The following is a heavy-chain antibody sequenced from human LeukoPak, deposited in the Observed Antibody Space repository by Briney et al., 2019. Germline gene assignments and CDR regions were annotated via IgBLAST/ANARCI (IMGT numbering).Heavy chain of an antibody. Sequence: PGGSLRLSCAASGFTFSSYAMSWVRQAPGKGLEWVSGISWNSGSIGYADSVKGRFTISRDNAKNAPYLEMNSLRVEDTALYYCAKGRYSISWYRPPFDQWGKGTLVTVSS. CDR3: AKGRYSISWYRPPFDQ. CDR1: GFTFSSYA. V-gene: IGHV3-9*01. J-gene: IGHJ4*02. D-gene: IGHD4-11*01. CDR2: ISWNSGSI.